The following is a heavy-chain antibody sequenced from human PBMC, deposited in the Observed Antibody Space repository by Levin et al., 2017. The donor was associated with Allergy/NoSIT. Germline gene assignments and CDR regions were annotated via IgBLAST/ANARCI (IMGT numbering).Heavy chain of an antibody. CDR2: IRSKAYGGTT. V-gene: IGHV3-49*03. CDR1: GFTFGDYA. CDR3: TRVVRGYSSGWYTRTDPDFDY. D-gene: IGHD6-19*01. Sequence: GESLKISCTASGFTFGDYAMSWFRQAPGKGLEWVGFIRSKAYGGTTEYAASVKGRFTISRDDSKSIAYLQMNSLKTEDTAVYYCTRVVRGYSSGWYTRTDPDFDYWGQGTLVTVSS. J-gene: IGHJ4*02.